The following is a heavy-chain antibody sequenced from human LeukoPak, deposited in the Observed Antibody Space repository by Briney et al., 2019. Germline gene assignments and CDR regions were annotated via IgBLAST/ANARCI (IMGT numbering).Heavy chain of an antibody. CDR3: ARVSGSSGWYWFDP. CDR2: IWYDGSNK. CDR1: GFTFSSYG. Sequence: GRSLRLSCAASGFTFSSYGMHWVRQAPAKGLEWVAGIWYDGSNKYYADSVKGRFTISRDNSKNTLYLQMNSLRAEDTAVYYCARVSGSSGWYWFDPWGQGTLVTVSS. V-gene: IGHV3-33*01. D-gene: IGHD6-19*01. J-gene: IGHJ5*02.